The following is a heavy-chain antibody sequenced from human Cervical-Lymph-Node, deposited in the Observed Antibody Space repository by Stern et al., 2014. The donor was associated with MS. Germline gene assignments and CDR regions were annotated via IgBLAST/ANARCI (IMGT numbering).Heavy chain of an antibody. D-gene: IGHD6-13*01. V-gene: IGHV4-59*01. CDR2: IYYSGST. Sequence: QVQLQESGPGLVKPSETLSLTCTVSGGSISSYYWSWIRQPPGKGLEWIGYIYYSGSTNYNPSLKSRVTISVDTSKNQFSLNLSSVTAADTAVYYCAREALAAGGLDYWGQGTLVTVSS. CDR1: GGSISSYY. CDR3: AREALAAGGLDY. J-gene: IGHJ4*02.